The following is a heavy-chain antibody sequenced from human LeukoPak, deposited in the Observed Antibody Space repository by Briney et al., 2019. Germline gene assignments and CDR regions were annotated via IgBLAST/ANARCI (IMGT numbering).Heavy chain of an antibody. CDR1: GFTFSSYA. J-gene: IGHJ6*02. V-gene: IGHV3-23*01. CDR3: AKGIGSLPPASYGMDV. D-gene: IGHD2-15*01. Sequence: GGSLRLSCAASGFTFSSYAMSWVRQAPGKGLEWVSAISGSGGSTYYADSVKGRFTISRDNSKNTLYLQMNSLRAEDTAVYYCAKGIGSLPPASYGMDVWGQGTTVTVSS. CDR2: ISGSGGST.